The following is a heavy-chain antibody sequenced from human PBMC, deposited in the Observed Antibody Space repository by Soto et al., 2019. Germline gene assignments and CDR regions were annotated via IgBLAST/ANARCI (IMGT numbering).Heavy chain of an antibody. V-gene: IGHV1-69*08. J-gene: IGHJ6*03. CDR2: IIPIIGVT. CDR3: ARDDGEFYYYYMDV. Sequence: QVQLVQSGAEVKKPGSSVKVSCKASGGTFSSYTITWVRQAPGQGLEWMGRIIPIIGVTKYAQKFQGRVTITADKTTSTAYMEVSSLRSEDTAVYYWARDDGEFYYYYMDVWGKGTTVTVSS. CDR1: GGTFSSYT. D-gene: IGHD4-17*01.